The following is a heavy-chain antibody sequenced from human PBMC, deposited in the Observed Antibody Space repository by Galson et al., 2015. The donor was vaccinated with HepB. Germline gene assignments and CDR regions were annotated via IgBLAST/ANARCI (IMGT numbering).Heavy chain of an antibody. J-gene: IGHJ5*02. CDR2: ISYDGSNK. CDR3: ARAHAVWYNWNDVYWFDP. CDR1: GFTFSSYG. V-gene: IGHV3-30*03. Sequence: SLRLSCAASGFTFSSYGMHWVRQAPGKGLEWVAVISYDGSNKYYADSVKGRFTISRDNSKNTLYLRMNSLRAEDTAVYYCARAHAVWYNWNDVYWFDPWGQGTLVTVSS. D-gene: IGHD1-1*01.